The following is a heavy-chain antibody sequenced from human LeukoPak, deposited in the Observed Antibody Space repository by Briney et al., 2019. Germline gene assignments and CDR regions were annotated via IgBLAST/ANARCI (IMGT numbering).Heavy chain of an antibody. V-gene: IGHV1-18*01. Sequence: ASVKVSCKASGYTFANFGVSWVRQAPGQGLEWMGWISVYNGHTNFAQKLQGRVTMTTDTSTTTTYMELRNLRSDDTAVYYCARDHRSSSQLFDYWGQGTLVTVSS. CDR2: ISVYNGHT. CDR1: GYTFANFG. D-gene: IGHD6-13*01. CDR3: ARDHRSSSQLFDY. J-gene: IGHJ4*02.